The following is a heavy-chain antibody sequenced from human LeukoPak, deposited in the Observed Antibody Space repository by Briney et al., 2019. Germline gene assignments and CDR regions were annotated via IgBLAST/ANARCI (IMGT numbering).Heavy chain of an antibody. CDR1: GFTFSSYE. J-gene: IGHJ4*02. Sequence: GGSLRLSCAASGFTFSSYEMNWVRQAPGKGLEWVSYISSSGSTIYYADSVKGRFTISRDNAKNSLYLQTNSLRAEDTAVYYCARGGSSSWYARYYFDYWGQGTLVTVSS. V-gene: IGHV3-48*03. D-gene: IGHD6-13*01. CDR3: ARGGSSSWYARYYFDY. CDR2: ISSSGSTI.